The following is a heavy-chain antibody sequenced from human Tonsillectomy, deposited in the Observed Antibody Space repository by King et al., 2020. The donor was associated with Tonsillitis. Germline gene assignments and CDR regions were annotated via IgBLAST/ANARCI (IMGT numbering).Heavy chain of an antibody. CDR3: AQFHGILVVRPPFDY. Sequence: TLKESGPTLVKPTQTLTLTCTFSGFSLTTSGVGVGWIRQPPGQTLEWLALIYWNDDNRYSPSLKTRLTITKDTSKNQVVLTMTNVDPVDTATYYCAQFHGILVVRPPFDYWGQGTLVTVSS. J-gene: IGHJ4*02. V-gene: IGHV2-5*01. CDR2: IYWNDDN. D-gene: IGHD2-8*01. CDR1: GFSLTTSGVG.